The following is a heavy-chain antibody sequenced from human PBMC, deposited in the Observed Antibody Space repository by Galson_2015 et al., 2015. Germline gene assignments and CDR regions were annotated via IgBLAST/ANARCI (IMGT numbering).Heavy chain of an antibody. CDR3: ARDGANLDY. J-gene: IGHJ4*02. Sequence: SLRLSCAASGFTFSNFGFHWVRQAPGKGLEWVALLWYDGSSKYYADSVKGRCTISRDNSRNTVYLQMNSLRVEDTAIYFCARDGANLDYWGQGTLVTVS. CDR1: GFTFSNFG. D-gene: IGHD3-16*01. CDR2: LWYDGSSK. V-gene: IGHV3-33*01.